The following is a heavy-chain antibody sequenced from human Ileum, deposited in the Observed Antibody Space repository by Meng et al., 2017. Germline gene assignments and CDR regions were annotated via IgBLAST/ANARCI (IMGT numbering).Heavy chain of an antibody. CDR3: ARDCSGGGCFDP. Sequence: QVQLVQSGAEVKYPGSSVTVSCKASGGAFSSSAIGWLRQAPGRGLEWMGGIIPILNASTYAQNFKGRVTITADMATTTVYMELSSLTSDDTAVYFCARDCSGGGCFDPWGQGTLVTVSS. CDR1: GGAFSSSA. CDR2: IIPILNAS. V-gene: IGHV1-69*10. D-gene: IGHD2-15*01. J-gene: IGHJ5*02.